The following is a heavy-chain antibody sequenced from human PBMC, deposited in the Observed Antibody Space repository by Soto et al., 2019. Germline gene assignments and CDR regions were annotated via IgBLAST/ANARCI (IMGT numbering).Heavy chain of an antibody. CDR1: GGSISSYY. CDR2: IYYSGST. D-gene: IGHD6-13*01. Sequence: SETLSLTCTVSGGSISSYYWSWIRQPPGKGLEWIGYIYYSGSTNYNPSLKSRVTISVDTSKNQFSLKLSSVTAADTAVYYCARHLQTWSSTYYYYYMDVWGKGTTVTVSS. V-gene: IGHV4-59*08. J-gene: IGHJ6*03. CDR3: ARHLQTWSSTYYYYYMDV.